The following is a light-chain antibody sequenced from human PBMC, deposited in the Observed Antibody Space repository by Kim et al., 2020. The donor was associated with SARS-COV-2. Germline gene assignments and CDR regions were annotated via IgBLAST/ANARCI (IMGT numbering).Light chain of an antibody. Sequence: LVPGERATLPCRASQSVSSYLAWYQQKPGQAPRLLIYDASNRATGIPARFSGSGSGTDFTLTISSLEPEDFAVYYCQQRSNWLFTFGPGSKVDIK. CDR2: DAS. CDR3: QQRSNWLFT. CDR1: QSVSSY. J-gene: IGKJ3*01. V-gene: IGKV3-11*01.